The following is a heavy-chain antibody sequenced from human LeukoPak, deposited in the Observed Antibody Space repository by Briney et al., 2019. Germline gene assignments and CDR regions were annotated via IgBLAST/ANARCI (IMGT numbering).Heavy chain of an antibody. CDR2: IGPNNGVT. D-gene: IGHD3-3*01. CDR1: GYTFTDYF. Sequence: ASVKVSCKASGYTFTDYFLHWVRQAPGQGLEWMGWIGPNNGVTNCAQKFQGKVTMTRDTSINTAYMEVSSLRSDDTAVYYCARDIRPRVESFDYWGQGTLVTVSS. J-gene: IGHJ4*02. CDR3: ARDIRPRVESFDY. V-gene: IGHV1-2*02.